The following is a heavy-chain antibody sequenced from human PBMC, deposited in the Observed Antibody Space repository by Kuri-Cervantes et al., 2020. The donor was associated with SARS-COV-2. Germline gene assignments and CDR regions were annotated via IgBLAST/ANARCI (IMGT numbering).Heavy chain of an antibody. D-gene: IGHD5-24*01. Sequence: SETLSLTCTVSGGSISSSSYYWGWIRQPPGKGLEWIGSIYYSGSTYYNPSLKSRVTISVDTSKNQFSLKLSSVTAADTAVYYCASPRRDGYKLIPDPGWSFDPWGQGTRVTVSS. CDR1: GGSISSSSYY. J-gene: IGHJ5*02. V-gene: IGHV4-39*01. CDR2: IYYSGST. CDR3: ASPRRDGYKLIPDPGWSFDP.